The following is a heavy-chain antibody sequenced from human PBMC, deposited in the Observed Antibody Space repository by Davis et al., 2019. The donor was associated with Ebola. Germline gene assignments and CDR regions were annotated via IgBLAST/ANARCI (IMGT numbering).Heavy chain of an antibody. CDR1: GFTVSSNY. CDR2: IHSGGST. Sequence: GGSLRLSCAASGFTVSSNYMSWVRQAPGKGLEWVSVIHSGGSTYYADSVKGRFTISRDNSKNTLYLQMNSLRAEDTAVYYCASPSSRGVVIPDYWGQGTLVTVSS. J-gene: IGHJ4*02. D-gene: IGHD3-3*01. CDR3: ASPSSRGVVIPDY. V-gene: IGHV3-66*01.